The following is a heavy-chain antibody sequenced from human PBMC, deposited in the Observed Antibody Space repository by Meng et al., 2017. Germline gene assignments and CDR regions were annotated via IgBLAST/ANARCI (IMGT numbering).Heavy chain of an antibody. CDR2: IIPIFGTA. Sequence: QVQLVQAGAGVKKPGSSVKVSCKASGGTFSSYAISWVRQAPGQGLEWMGGIIPIFGTANYAQKFQGRVTITADESTSTAYMELSSLRSEDTAVYYCARDYGDYAWIAKRWFDPWGQGTLVTVSS. V-gene: IGHV1-69*01. CDR3: ARDYGDYAWIAKRWFDP. CDR1: GGTFSSYA. J-gene: IGHJ5*02. D-gene: IGHD4-17*01.